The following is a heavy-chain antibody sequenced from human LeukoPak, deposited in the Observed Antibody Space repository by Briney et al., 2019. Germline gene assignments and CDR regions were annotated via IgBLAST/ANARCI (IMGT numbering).Heavy chain of an antibody. D-gene: IGHD6-13*01. CDR2: IYHSGST. CDR3: ARDVNSMAAAGAEYEYFDL. V-gene: IGHV4-38-2*02. Sequence: SETLSLTCTVSGYSISSGYYWGWIRQPPGKGLEWIGSIYHSGSTYYNPSLKSRVTISVDTSKNQFSLKLSSVTAADTAVYYCARDVNSMAAAGAEYEYFDLWGRGTLVTVSS. J-gene: IGHJ2*01. CDR1: GYSISSGYY.